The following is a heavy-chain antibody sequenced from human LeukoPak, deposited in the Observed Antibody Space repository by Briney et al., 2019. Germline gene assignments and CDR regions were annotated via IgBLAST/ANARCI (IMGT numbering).Heavy chain of an antibody. V-gene: IGHV4-59*08. Sequence: SETLSLTCTVSGDSISSYYWSWIRQPPGKGLEWIGYIYYSGSTNYSPSLKSRVTISVDTSKNQFSLKLSSVTAADTAVYYCARAKYGYSSSWYGSTHYMDVWGKGTTVTVSS. CDR3: ARAKYGYSSSWYGSTHYMDV. D-gene: IGHD6-13*01. J-gene: IGHJ6*03. CDR2: IYYSGST. CDR1: GDSISSYY.